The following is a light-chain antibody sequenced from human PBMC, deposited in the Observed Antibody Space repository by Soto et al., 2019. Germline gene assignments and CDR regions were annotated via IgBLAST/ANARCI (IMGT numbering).Light chain of an antibody. J-gene: IGKJ1*01. CDR2: DAS. CDR3: QHYKNWPPWT. V-gene: IGKV3-15*01. Sequence: EIVMTQSPATLSVSPGERATLSCRASQSVSSDLAWYQQKPGQAPRLLIYDASTRASGIPARFSGSGSGTEFTLTISNLQSEDFGVYYCQHYKNWPPWTFGQGTKVEIK. CDR1: QSVSSD.